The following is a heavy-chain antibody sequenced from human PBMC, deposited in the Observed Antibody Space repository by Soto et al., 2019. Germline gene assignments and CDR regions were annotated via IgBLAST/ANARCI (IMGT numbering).Heavy chain of an antibody. D-gene: IGHD5-18*01. V-gene: IGHV4-39*01. Sequence: SETLSLTCSVSGGSITSSSYYWGWIRQPPGKGLEWIGTIYYTGRTYYNPSLNSRVTMSVGTSKNQFSLKLSSVTAADTAVYYSARHLLLWSGGGFWGHGAMVTVSA. CDR1: GGSITSSSYY. J-gene: IGHJ4*01. CDR2: IYYTGRT. CDR3: ARHLLLWSGGGF.